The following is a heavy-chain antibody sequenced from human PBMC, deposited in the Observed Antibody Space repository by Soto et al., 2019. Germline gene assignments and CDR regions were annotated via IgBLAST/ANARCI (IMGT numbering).Heavy chain of an antibody. D-gene: IGHD6-13*01. CDR1: GGSISSYY. Sequence: SETLSLTCTVSGGSISSYYWSWIRQPPGKGLEWIGCIFYSGSTNYNPSLKSRVTLSVDTSKNQFSLKLSSVTAADTAVYYCARRGWGSSWNYFDFWGQGTPVTVSS. V-gene: IGHV4-59*08. J-gene: IGHJ4*02. CDR2: IFYSGST. CDR3: ARRGWGSSWNYFDF.